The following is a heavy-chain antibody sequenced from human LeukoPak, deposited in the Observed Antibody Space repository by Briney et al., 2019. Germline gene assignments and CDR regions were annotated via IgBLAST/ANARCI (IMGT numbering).Heavy chain of an antibody. CDR3: ARVLDFWSGLYPVYYFDY. CDR2: INPNSGGT. J-gene: IGHJ4*02. CDR1: GYTFTGYY. Sequence: GASVKVSCKASGYTFTGYYMHWVRQAPGQGLEWMGWINPNSGGTNYAQKFQGWVTMTRDTSISTAYMELRSLRSDDTAVYYCARVLDFWSGLYPVYYFDYWGQGTLVTVSS. D-gene: IGHD3-3*01. V-gene: IGHV1-2*04.